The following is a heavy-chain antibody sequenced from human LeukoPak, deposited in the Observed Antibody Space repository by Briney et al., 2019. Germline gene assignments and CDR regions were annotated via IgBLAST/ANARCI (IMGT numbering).Heavy chain of an antibody. J-gene: IGHJ4*02. CDR3: ARESLTSPYLDY. CDR2: IYYSGST. V-gene: IGHV4-59*12. Sequence: SETLSLTCTVSGGSISSYYWSWIRQPPGKGLEWIGYIYYSGSTNYNPSLKSRVTISVDTSKNQFSLKLSSVTAADTAVYYCARESLTSPYLDYWGQGTLVTVSS. CDR1: GGSISSYY.